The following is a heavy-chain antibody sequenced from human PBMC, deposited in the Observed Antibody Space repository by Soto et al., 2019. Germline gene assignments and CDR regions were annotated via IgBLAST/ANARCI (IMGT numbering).Heavy chain of an antibody. CDR2: INAGNGNT. CDR3: ATALGLYYFDY. J-gene: IGHJ4*02. V-gene: IGHV1-3*01. CDR1: GYTFTSNA. D-gene: IGHD3-16*01. Sequence: QVQLVQSGAEVKKPGASVKVSCKASGYTFTSNAMHWVRQAPGQRLEWMGWINAGNGNTKYSQKFQGRVTITRDTSASTAYMELSSLRSEDTAVYYCATALGLYYFDYWGQGTLVTVSS.